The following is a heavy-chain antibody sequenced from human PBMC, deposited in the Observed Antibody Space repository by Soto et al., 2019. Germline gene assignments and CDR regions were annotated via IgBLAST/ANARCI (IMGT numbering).Heavy chain of an antibody. D-gene: IGHD6-6*01. CDR1: GYSFSSHW. J-gene: IGHJ4*02. CDR2: IDPSDSYT. V-gene: IGHV5-10-1*01. CDR3: ASLIGSSLPY. Sequence: GESLKISCKGSGYSFSSHWITWVRQMPGKGLEWMGKIDPSDSYTNYSPSFQGRFTISRDNAKNSLYLQMNSLRAEDTAVYYCASLIGSSLPYWGQGTLVTVSS.